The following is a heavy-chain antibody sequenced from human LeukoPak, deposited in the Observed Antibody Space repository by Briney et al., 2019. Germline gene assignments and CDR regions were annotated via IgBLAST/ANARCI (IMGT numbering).Heavy chain of an antibody. V-gene: IGHV4-39*07. D-gene: IGHD5-12*01. CDR3: ARDLRVVATTLYYYYYMDV. J-gene: IGHJ6*03. CDR1: GGSMSSSSYY. Sequence: SETLSLTCTVSGGSMSSSSYYWDWIRQPPGKGLEWIGSIYYSGSTYYNPSLKSRVTISVDTSKNQFSLKLSSVTAADTAVYYCARDLRVVATTLYYYYYMDVWGKGTTVTISS. CDR2: IYYSGST.